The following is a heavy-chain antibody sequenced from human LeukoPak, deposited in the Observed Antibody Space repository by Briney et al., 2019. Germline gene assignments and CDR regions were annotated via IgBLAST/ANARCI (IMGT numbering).Heavy chain of an antibody. D-gene: IGHD3-10*01. Sequence: QPGGSLRLSCAASGFNVSSNYMSWVRQAPGKGLGWISIIYSGGSTYSADSVQGRFTISKDNSKNTLYLQMNSLRAEDTAVYYCATGSQIREADYWGQGTLVTVSS. V-gene: IGHV3-53*01. CDR1: GFNVSSNY. CDR2: IYSGGST. CDR3: ATGSQIREADY. J-gene: IGHJ4*02.